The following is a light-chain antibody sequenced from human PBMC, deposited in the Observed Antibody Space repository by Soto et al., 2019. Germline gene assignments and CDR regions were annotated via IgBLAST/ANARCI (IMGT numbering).Light chain of an antibody. J-gene: IGLJ1*01. Sequence: QSALTRPASVSGSPGQSITISCTGTSSDVGGYNYVSWYQQHPGKAPKLMIYEVSNRPSGVSNRFSGSKSGNTASLTISGLQAEDEADYYCSSYTSSSTLVFGTGTKVPS. V-gene: IGLV2-14*01. CDR1: SSDVGGYNY. CDR3: SSYTSSSTLV. CDR2: EVS.